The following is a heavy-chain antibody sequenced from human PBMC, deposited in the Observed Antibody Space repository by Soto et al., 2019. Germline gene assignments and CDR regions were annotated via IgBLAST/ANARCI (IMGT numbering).Heavy chain of an antibody. D-gene: IGHD3-16*01. Sequence: QVQLVESGGGLVKPGGSLRLSCVASGFTFGDYYMSWIRQAPGKGLEYVSYISNSGTTTYYADSGTGRFTISRDNAKNSLFLQMNSLRAEATAVYHCARAREPYFSLRPVDFWGQGTLVTVSS. V-gene: IGHV3-11*01. CDR3: ARAREPYFSLRPVDF. CDR2: ISNSGTTT. CDR1: GFTFGDYY. J-gene: IGHJ4*02.